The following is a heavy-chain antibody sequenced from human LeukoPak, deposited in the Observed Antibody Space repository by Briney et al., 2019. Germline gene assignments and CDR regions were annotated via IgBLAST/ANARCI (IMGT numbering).Heavy chain of an antibody. D-gene: IGHD2-15*01. CDR2: INSDGSST. CDR3: AKDRVVVAATPGYFDY. CDR1: GFTFSSYW. V-gene: IGHV3-74*01. J-gene: IGHJ4*02. Sequence: PGGSLRLSCAASGFTFSSYWMHWVRQAPGKGLVWVSRINSDGSSTSYADSVKGRFTISRDDSKNTLYLQMNSLRAEDTAVYYCAKDRVVVAATPGYFDYWGQGTLVTVSS.